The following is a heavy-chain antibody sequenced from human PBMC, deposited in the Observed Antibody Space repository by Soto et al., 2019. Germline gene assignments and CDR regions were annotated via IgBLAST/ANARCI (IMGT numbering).Heavy chain of an antibody. Sequence: EVQLLESGGGLVQPGGSLRLSCAASGFTFSSYAMRWVRQAPGKGLEWVPAISGSGGSTYYADYGKGRFTISSDNSKNTLYLQRSSLRADDTVVYYCAKDPLSSYDSSRVTPEYWGQGTMVTVSS. J-gene: IGHJ4*02. V-gene: IGHV3-23*01. CDR1: GFTFSSYA. CDR2: ISGSGGST. CDR3: AKDPLSSYDSSRVTPEY. D-gene: IGHD3-22*01.